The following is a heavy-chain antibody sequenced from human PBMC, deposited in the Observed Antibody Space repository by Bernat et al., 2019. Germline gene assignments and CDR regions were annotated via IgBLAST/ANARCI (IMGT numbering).Heavy chain of an antibody. CDR3: ARDGDCTGGGCLRYFDY. V-gene: IGHV1-46*04. Sequence: QVQLVQSGAEVKKPGASVKVSCKTSGYTFTDYYIHWVRQAPGQGLEWMGIINPIGGSTSYAQKLQGRVTMTRDTSTSTVYMHLSSLRSEDTDLYYYARDGDCTGGGCLRYFDYWGQGTLVTVSS. CDR1: GYTFTDYY. D-gene: IGHD2-8*02. J-gene: IGHJ4*02. CDR2: INPIGGST.